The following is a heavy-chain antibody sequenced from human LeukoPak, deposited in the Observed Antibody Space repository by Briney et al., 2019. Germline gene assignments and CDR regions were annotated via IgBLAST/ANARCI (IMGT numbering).Heavy chain of an antibody. V-gene: IGHV3-30-3*01. CDR1: GFTFSNYA. D-gene: IGHD3-10*01. Sequence: TGGSLRLSCAASGFTFSNYAMHWVRQAPGKGLEWVAVISSDGSNKYYADSVKGRFTISRDNSKNTPYLQMNSLRAEDTAVSYCARSYYYYGSGSHYDYWGQGTLVTVSS. CDR3: ARSYYYYGSGSHYDY. CDR2: ISSDGSNK. J-gene: IGHJ4*02.